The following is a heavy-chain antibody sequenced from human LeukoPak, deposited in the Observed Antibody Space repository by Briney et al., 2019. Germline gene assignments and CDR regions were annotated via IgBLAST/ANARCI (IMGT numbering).Heavy chain of an antibody. CDR1: GFTFSSSD. J-gene: IGHJ4*02. D-gene: IGHD3-22*01. CDR2: IGRGGDT. Sequence: PGGSLRLSCAASGFTFSSSDMHWVCQGTGKGLEWVSAIGRGGDTYYLDSVKGRFTISRENAKNSLYLQMNSLRVGDTAVYYCVREAKDSGGHYYSPLEDWGQGTLVTVSS. CDR3: VREAKDSGGHYYSPLED. V-gene: IGHV3-13*04.